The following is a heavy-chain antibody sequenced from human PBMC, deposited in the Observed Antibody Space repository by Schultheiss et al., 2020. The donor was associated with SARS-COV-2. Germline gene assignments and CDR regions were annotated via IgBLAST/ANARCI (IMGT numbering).Heavy chain of an antibody. CDR2: FDPEDGET. CDR3: ARGNVYSGYDSFDY. CDR1: GYTFTSYG. Sequence: ASVKISCKASGYTFTSYGISWVRQAPGQGLEWMGGFDPEDGETIYAQKFQGRVTMTRDTSTSTVYMELSSLRSEDTAVYYCARGNVYSGYDSFDYWGQGTLVTVSS. V-gene: IGHV1-18*01. D-gene: IGHD5-12*01. J-gene: IGHJ4*02.